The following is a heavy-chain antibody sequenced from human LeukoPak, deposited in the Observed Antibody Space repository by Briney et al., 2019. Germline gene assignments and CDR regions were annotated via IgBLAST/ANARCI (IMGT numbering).Heavy chain of an antibody. CDR1: GLRFSGHY. D-gene: IGHD2-15*01. V-gene: IGHV3-11*04. CDR2: ISSTITTI. CDR3: ARGDCSATSCYYFDN. Sequence: GGSLRLSCAASGLRFSGHYMSWIRQAPGKGLEWISYISSTITTIYYADSVKGRFTISRDNAKNSLYLQMNSLRAEDTAVYYCARGDCSATSCYYFDNWGQGTLVTVSS. J-gene: IGHJ4*02.